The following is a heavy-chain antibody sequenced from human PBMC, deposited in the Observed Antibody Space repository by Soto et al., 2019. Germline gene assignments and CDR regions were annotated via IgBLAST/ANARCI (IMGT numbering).Heavy chain of an antibody. CDR3: ARGSWDDVSGHYYIDV. CDR1: GDSVSRDSAA. D-gene: IGHD5-12*01. V-gene: IGHV6-1*02. J-gene: IGHJ6*03. CDR2: IYYRSKWLN. Sequence: QVQLQQSGPGLVKPSQSLSLTCAISGDSVSRDSAAWNWIRQTPSRGLEWRGRIYYRSKWLNTYEVSVNSRITISPATSKNQFSLQLSSVTPEDTAVYYCARGSWDDVSGHYYIDVWDEGTTVTVSS.